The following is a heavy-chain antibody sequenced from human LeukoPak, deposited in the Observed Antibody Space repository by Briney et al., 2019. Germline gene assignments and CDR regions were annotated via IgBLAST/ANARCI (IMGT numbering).Heavy chain of an antibody. CDR1: GGSISSYY. J-gene: IGHJ4*02. CDR2: IYTSGST. D-gene: IGHD3-3*01. V-gene: IGHV4-4*09. CDR3: ARLWGGPMLDY. Sequence: SETLSLTCTVSGGSISSYYWSWIRQPPGKGLEWIGYIYTSGSTNYNPSLKSRVTTSVDTSKNQFSLKLSSVTAADTAVYYCARLWGGPMLDYWGQGTLVTVSS.